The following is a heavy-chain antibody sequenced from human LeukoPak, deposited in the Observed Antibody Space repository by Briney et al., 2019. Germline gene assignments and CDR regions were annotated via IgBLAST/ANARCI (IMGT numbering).Heavy chain of an antibody. CDR3: ARGKRYFDWLFPSPGFDY. J-gene: IGHJ4*02. CDR1: GGSFSGYY. D-gene: IGHD3-9*01. CDR2: INHSGST. Sequence: SETLSLTCAVYGGSFSGYYWSWIRQPPGKGLEWIGEINHSGSTNYNPSLKSRVTISVDTSKNQFSLKLSSVTAADTAVYYCARGKRYFDWLFPSPGFDYWGQGTLVTVPS. V-gene: IGHV4-34*01.